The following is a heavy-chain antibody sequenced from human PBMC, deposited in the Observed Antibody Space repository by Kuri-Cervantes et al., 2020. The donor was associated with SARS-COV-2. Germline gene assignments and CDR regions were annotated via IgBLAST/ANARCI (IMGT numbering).Heavy chain of an antibody. CDR3: AKDSVSYYYGSGSFILDY. J-gene: IGHJ4*02. V-gene: IGHV3-11*01. CDR2: ISSSGSTI. Sequence: GESLKISCAASGFTFSDYYMSWIRQAPGKGLEWVSYISSSGSTIYYADSVKGRFTISRDNAKNSLYLQMNSLRAEDMALYYCAKDSVSYYYGSGSFILDYWGQGTLVTVSS. CDR1: GFTFSDYY. D-gene: IGHD3-10*01.